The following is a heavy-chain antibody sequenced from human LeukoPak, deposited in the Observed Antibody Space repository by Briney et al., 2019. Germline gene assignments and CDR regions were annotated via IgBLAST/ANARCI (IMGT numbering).Heavy chain of an antibody. V-gene: IGHV4-59*12. D-gene: IGHD6-13*01. CDR1: GGSISSFY. CDR3: ARDLTGSSWYQVGWAFDI. J-gene: IGHJ3*02. CDR2: ISNTGIT. Sequence: SETLSLTCAVSGGSISSFYWSWIRQPPGKGLEWIGFISNTGITTYSPSLKNRVTMSVDTSKNQFSLKLSSVTAADTAVYYCARDLTGSSWYQVGWAFDIWGQGTMVIVSS.